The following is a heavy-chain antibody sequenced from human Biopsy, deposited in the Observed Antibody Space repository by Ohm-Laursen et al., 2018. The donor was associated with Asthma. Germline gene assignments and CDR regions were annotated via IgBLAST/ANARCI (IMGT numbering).Heavy chain of an antibody. CDR2: GGCYYDGGLK. CDR1: GFTFRSYA. Sequence: SSLRLSCAASGFTFRSYAMHWVRQAPGKGLEWVAVGGCYYDGGLKYYADSVNGRFTVSRDDSKNTLYLQMNRLRPDDTAVYYCARDVMEWYLPAFDFWGQGTLVTVSS. J-gene: IGHJ4*02. V-gene: IGHV3-30-3*01. CDR3: ARDVMEWYLPAFDF. D-gene: IGHD3-3*01.